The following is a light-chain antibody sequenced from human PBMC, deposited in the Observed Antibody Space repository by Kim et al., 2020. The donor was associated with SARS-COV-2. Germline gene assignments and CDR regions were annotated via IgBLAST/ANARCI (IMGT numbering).Light chain of an antibody. CDR2: DNN. V-gene: IGLV1-51*01. J-gene: IGLJ2*01. Sequence: GQKVTISSSGSSSNLANHYVSWYQRLPGTAPKLLIYDNNKRPSGIPDRFSGSKSGTSATLGITGLQTGDEADYYCGTWDSSLSAVVFGGGTQLTVL. CDR3: GTWDSSLSAVV. CDR1: SSNLANHY.